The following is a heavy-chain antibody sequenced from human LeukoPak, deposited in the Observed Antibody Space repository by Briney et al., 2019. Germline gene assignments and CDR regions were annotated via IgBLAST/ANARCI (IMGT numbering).Heavy chain of an antibody. CDR3: ARARLYSSDVPGWFDP. J-gene: IGHJ5*02. V-gene: IGHV4-39*01. CDR2: IYYSGST. CDR1: GATISSSSYH. Sequence: SETLSLTCIVSGATISSSSYHWGWIRQPPGKGLEWIGNIYYSGSTYNNPSLKSRVTISVDTSKNHFSLNLSSVTAADTAVYYCARARLYSSDVPGWFDPWGRGILVTVSS. D-gene: IGHD3-22*01.